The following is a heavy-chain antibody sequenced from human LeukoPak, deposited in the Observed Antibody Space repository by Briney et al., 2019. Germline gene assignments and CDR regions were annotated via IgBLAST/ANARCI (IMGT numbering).Heavy chain of an antibody. CDR3: TRHGPTVTSGDY. CDR2: IRSKANSYAT. D-gene: IGHD4-17*01. J-gene: IGHJ4*02. V-gene: IGHV3-73*01. Sequence: GGSLRLSCAASGFTFSGSAMHWVRQASGKGLEWVGRIRSKANSYATAYAASVKGRFTISRDDSKNTAYQQMNSLKTEDTAVYYCTRHGPTVTSGDYWGQGTLVTVSS. CDR1: GFTFSGSA.